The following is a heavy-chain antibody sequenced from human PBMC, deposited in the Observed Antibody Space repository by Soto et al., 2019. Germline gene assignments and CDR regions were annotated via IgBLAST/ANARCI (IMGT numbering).Heavy chain of an antibody. CDR1: GFTFSSYA. D-gene: IGHD6-13*01. Sequence: PGGSLRLSCAASGFTFSSYAMHWVRQAPGKGLEWVAVISYDGSNKYYADSVKGRFTISRDNSKNTLYLQMNSLRAEDTAVYYCARVAADGPTVYYYGMDVWGQGTTVTVSS. J-gene: IGHJ6*02. CDR3: ARVAADGPTVYYYGMDV. CDR2: ISYDGSNK. V-gene: IGHV3-30-3*01.